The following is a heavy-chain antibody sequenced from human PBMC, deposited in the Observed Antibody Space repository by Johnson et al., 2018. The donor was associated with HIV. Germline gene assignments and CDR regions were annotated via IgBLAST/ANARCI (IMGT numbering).Heavy chain of an antibody. CDR1: GFTFSNAW. CDR3: TTAGGRDTIFGVANDAFDI. D-gene: IGHD3-3*01. J-gene: IGHJ3*02. CDR2: IKSKTDGGTT. Sequence: VQLVESGGGLVKPGGSLRLSCAASGFTFSNAWMSWVRQAPGKGLEWVGRIKSKTDGGTTDYAAPVKGRFTIPRDDSKNTLYLQMNSQKTEDTAVYYCTTAGGRDTIFGVANDAFDIWGQGTMVTVSS. V-gene: IGHV3-15*01.